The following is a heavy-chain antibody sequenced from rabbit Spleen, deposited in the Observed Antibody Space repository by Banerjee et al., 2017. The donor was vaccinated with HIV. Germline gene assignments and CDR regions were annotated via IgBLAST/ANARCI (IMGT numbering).Heavy chain of an antibody. Sequence: QSLEESGGDLVKPGESLTLTCIASGVSFSGSSYMCWVRQAPGKGLEWIACILGGSTGATYYANWAKGRFTISKTSSTTVTLQKTSLTTADTATYFCARDVGIDVYRFSLWGQGTLVTVS. J-gene: IGHJ4*01. D-gene: IGHD4-2*01. CDR2: ILGGSTGAT. CDR3: ARDVGIDVYRFSL. CDR1: GVSFSGSSY. V-gene: IGHV1S40*01.